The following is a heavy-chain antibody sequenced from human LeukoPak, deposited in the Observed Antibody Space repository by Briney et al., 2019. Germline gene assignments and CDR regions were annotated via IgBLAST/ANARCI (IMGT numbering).Heavy chain of an antibody. CDR1: GSTFSSYA. Sequence: PGGSLRLSCAASGSTFSSYAMSWVRQAPGKGLEWVSAISGSGGSTYYADSVKGRFTISRDNSKNTLYLQMNSLRAEDTAVYYCAKGAQQMVRENWFDPWGQGTLVTVSS. CDR2: ISGSGGST. CDR3: AKGAQQMVRENWFDP. J-gene: IGHJ5*02. D-gene: IGHD3-10*01. V-gene: IGHV3-23*01.